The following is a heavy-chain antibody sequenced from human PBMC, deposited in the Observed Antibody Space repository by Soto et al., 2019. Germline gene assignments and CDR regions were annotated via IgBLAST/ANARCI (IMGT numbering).Heavy chain of an antibody. CDR1: GGSFSGYY. V-gene: IGHV4-34*01. D-gene: IGHD5-12*01. CDR2: INDCGEA. Sequence: SETLSLTCAAGGGSFSGYYWTWVRQSPGKGLAWIAEINDCGEANYIPSLKGRVTLSIDTSKSQFSLKLNSVTAADTAVYYCARAPLRIVAGNFFYGMDVSGQGTTVTVSS. J-gene: IGHJ6*02. CDR3: ARAPLRIVAGNFFYGMDV.